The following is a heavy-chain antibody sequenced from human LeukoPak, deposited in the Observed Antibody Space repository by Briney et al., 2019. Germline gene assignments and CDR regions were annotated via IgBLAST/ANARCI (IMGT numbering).Heavy chain of an antibody. CDR3: ARATRGWGGETFDY. V-gene: IGHV4-34*01. CDR1: GGSFSGYY. J-gene: IGHJ4*02. CDR2: INHSGST. D-gene: IGHD2-21*01. Sequence: SETLSLTCAVYGGSFSGYYWSWIRQPPGKGLEWIGEINHSGSTNYNPSLKSRVTISVDTSKNQFSLKLSSVTAADTAVYYCARATRGWGGETFDYWGQGTLVTVSS.